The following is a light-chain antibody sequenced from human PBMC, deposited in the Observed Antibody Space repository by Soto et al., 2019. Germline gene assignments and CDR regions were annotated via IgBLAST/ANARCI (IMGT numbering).Light chain of an antibody. CDR3: KQYNSYWT. V-gene: IGKV1-39*01. Sequence: DIQMTQSPSSLSASVGDRVTITCRASQSISSYLNWYQQKPGKAPKLLIYAASSLQSGVPSRFSGSGQGTDSTLTLSRLQPDDFPNYYSKQYNSYWTFGQATK. CDR1: QSISSY. CDR2: AAS. J-gene: IGKJ1*01.